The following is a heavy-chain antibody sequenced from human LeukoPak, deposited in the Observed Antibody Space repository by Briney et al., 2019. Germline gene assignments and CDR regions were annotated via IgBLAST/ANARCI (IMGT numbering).Heavy chain of an antibody. CDR3: ARRDYYYFDY. CDR1: GGSISSSSYY. Sequence: PSETLSLTCTVSGGSISSSSYYWGWIRQPPGKGLEWIGSIYYSGSTYYNPSLKSRVTISVDTSKNQFSLKLSSVTAADTAVYCCARRDYYYFDYWGQGTLVTVSS. D-gene: IGHD3-10*01. CDR2: IYYSGST. V-gene: IGHV4-39*01. J-gene: IGHJ4*02.